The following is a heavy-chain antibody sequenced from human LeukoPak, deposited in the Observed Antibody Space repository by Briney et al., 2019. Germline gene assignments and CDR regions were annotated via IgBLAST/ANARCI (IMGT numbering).Heavy chain of an antibody. Sequence: SETLSLTCTVSGGSISSYYWSWIRQPPGKGLEWIGCIHHSGATDYNPSLKSRATTSVDTSKNQFSLKLRTVTAADTAVYYCARRGYYYYRSGYYYFDYWGQGILVTVSS. CDR1: GGSISSYY. CDR2: IHHSGAT. D-gene: IGHD3-22*01. V-gene: IGHV4-59*08. J-gene: IGHJ4*02. CDR3: ARRGYYYYRSGYYYFDY.